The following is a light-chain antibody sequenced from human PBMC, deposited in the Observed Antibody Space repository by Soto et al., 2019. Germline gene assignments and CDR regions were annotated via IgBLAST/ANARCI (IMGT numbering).Light chain of an antibody. CDR3: QQYDVLPPT. CDR1: QGIGTF. CDR2: DAS. Sequence: DILMTQSPSSLSASIGDRVTITCQASQGIGTFLNWFQQRPGRAPKLMIYDASTLETGVPSRFSGSGSGSDFTFTISGLQPEDIATYYCQQYDVLPPTFGQGTRLEI. V-gene: IGKV1-33*01. J-gene: IGKJ5*01.